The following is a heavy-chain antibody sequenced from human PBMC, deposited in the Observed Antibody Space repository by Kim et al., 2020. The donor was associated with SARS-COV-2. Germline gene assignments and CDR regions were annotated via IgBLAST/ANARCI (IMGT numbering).Heavy chain of an antibody. D-gene: IGHD3-10*02. CDR3: ARAGLDGHFYVGYFDS. J-gene: IGHJ4*02. V-gene: IGHV3-23*03. Sequence: GGSLRLSCVASAFTFKTYAMSWVRQAPGKGLEWVSSIYSDSSGTFYADSVKGRFTISRDNSKSTLYLQMNSLTADDTALYYCARAGLDGHFYVGYFDSWGRATLVTV. CDR1: AFTFKTYA. CDR2: IYSDSSGT.